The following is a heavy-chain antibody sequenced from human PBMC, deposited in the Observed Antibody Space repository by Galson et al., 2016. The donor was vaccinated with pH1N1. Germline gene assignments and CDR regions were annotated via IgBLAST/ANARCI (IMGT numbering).Heavy chain of an antibody. J-gene: IGHJ4*02. CDR1: GYTFTSYG. CDR3: ARLGASVGGTTY. V-gene: IGHV1-18*01. D-gene: IGHD6-19*01. CDR2: VSTSNGNT. Sequence: SVKVSCKASGYTFTSYGISWVRQAPGQGLEFMGWVSTSNGNTHFAQKFQGRVTLTTDTSTSTAYMELRSLRSDVTAVYYCARLGASVGGTTYWGQGTLVTVSS.